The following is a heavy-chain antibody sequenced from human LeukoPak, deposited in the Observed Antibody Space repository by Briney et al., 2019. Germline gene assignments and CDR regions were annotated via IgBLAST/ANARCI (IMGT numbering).Heavy chain of an antibody. J-gene: IGHJ3*02. V-gene: IGHV3-66*01. CDR3: ATGSGSYYPRGAFDI. CDR1: GFTVSSNY. CDR2: IYSGGST. D-gene: IGHD3-10*01. Sequence: GGSLKLSCAASGFTVSSNYMSWVRQAPGKGLEWVSVIYSGGSTYYADSVKGRFTISRDNSKNTLYLQMNSLRAEDTAVYYCATGSGSYYPRGAFDIWGQGTMVTVSS.